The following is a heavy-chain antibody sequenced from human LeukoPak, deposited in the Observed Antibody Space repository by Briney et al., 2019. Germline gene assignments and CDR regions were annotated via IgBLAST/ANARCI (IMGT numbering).Heavy chain of an antibody. CDR1: GGSFSGYY. CDR3: AGGGQWLRPFDY. D-gene: IGHD5-12*01. V-gene: IGHV4-34*01. J-gene: IGHJ4*02. CDR2: INHSGST. Sequence: SKTLSLTCAVYGGSFSGYYWSWIRQPPGKGLEWIGEINHSGSTNYNPSLKSRVTISVDTSKNQFSLKLSSVTAADTAVYYCAGGGQWLRPFDYWGQGTLVTVSS.